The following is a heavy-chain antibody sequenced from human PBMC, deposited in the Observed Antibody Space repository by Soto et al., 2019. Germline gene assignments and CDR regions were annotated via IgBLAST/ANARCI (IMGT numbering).Heavy chain of an antibody. CDR2: ISGSGGST. D-gene: IGHD3-3*01. V-gene: IGHV3-23*01. CDR3: AKGMLGIFGVVPTYYFDC. Sequence: GGSLRLSCAASGFTFGTYAVSWVRQAPGKGLEWVSAISGSGGSTYYADSVKGRFTISRDNSKSTLFLQMNSLRAEDTAVYYCAKGMLGIFGVVPTYYFDCWGQGTLVTVSS. J-gene: IGHJ4*02. CDR1: GFTFGTYA.